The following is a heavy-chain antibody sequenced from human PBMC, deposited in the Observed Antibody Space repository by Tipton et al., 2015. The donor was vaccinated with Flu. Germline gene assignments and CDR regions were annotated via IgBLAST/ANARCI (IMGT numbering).Heavy chain of an antibody. Sequence: SLRLSCVASGFTFDEYGMSWVRHSPGKGLEWVSGINWHGNSADYADSVRGRFTISRDNGRNTLYLQMGSLRAEDTAVYYCARGKAPSTVTPWGFWGQGTLVTVSS. CDR3: ARGKAPSTVTPWGF. CDR2: INWHGNSA. J-gene: IGHJ4*02. CDR1: GFTFDEYG. V-gene: IGHV3-20*04. D-gene: IGHD4-17*01.